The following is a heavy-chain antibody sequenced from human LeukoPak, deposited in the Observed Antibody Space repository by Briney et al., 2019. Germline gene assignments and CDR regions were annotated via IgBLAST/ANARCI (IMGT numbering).Heavy chain of an antibody. CDR2: ISYDGSNK. CDR1: GFTFSSYA. D-gene: IGHD6-19*01. J-gene: IGHJ4*02. CDR3: ATLAGYFDY. V-gene: IGHV3-30-3*01. Sequence: GGSLRLSCAASGFTFSSYAIPWVRQAPGKGLEWVAVISYDGSNKYYADSVKGRFTISRDNSKNTLYLQMNSLRAEDTAVYYCATLAGYFDYWGQGTLVTVSS.